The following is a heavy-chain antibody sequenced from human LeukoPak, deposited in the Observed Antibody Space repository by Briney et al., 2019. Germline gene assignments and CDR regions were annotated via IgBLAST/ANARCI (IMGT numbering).Heavy chain of an antibody. Sequence: SETLSLTCSVSGGSISSSTYYWGWFRQPPGKGLEWIESIYYTGSTYYNPSLKSRVTISVDTSKNQFSLKLSSVTAADTAVYYCARPRRVARAEYGSGSYYNAWGQGTLVTVSS. J-gene: IGHJ5*02. CDR2: IYYTGST. D-gene: IGHD3-10*01. V-gene: IGHV4-39*01. CDR3: ARPRRVARAEYGSGSYYNA. CDR1: GGSISSSTYY.